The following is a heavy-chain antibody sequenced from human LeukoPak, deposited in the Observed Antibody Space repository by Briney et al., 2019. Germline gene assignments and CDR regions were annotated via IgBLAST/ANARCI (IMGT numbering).Heavy chain of an antibody. Sequence: GGTLRLSCAVSGFIFSNYGMSWVRQAPGKGLEWVSSISGSGGGTYYADSVKGRFTISRDNSRNTLYLQMSSLKASDTAMYYCARLAAAGNDWFDPWGQGTLVTVSS. V-gene: IGHV3-23*01. CDR3: ARLAAAGNDWFDP. D-gene: IGHD6-13*01. CDR1: GFIFSNYG. J-gene: IGHJ5*02. CDR2: ISGSGGGT.